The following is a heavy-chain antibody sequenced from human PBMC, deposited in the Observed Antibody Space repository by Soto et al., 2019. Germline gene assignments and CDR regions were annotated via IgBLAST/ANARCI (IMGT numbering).Heavy chain of an antibody. CDR2: ISGSGANT. V-gene: IGHV3-23*01. J-gene: IGHJ4*02. Sequence: DVHLLESGGGLVQPGGSLRLSCRVSGLTFGSYAMTWVRQAPGKGLEWVSGISGSGANTYYADSVKGRFTISRDNSKNTLYLQMNSLRAEDTAIYYCAKDARYYWKIDFWGQGTLVTVSS. CDR1: GLTFGSYA. D-gene: IGHD1-20*01. CDR3: AKDARYYWKIDF.